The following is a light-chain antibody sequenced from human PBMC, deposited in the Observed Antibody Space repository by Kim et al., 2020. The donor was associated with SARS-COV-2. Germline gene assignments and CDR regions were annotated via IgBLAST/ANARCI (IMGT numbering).Light chain of an antibody. CDR1: QSISSW. Sequence: DIQMTQSPSTLSASVGDRVTITCRASQSISSWLAWFQRKPGKAPKVLIYKASTLESGVPSRFSGSGSGTEFTLTISSLQPDDFATYYCQQYNTYSYTFGQGTKLEI. V-gene: IGKV1-5*03. J-gene: IGKJ2*01. CDR3: QQYNTYSYT. CDR2: KAS.